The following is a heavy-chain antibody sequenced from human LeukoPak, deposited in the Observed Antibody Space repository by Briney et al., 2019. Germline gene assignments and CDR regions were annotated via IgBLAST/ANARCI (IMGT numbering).Heavy chain of an antibody. Sequence: PGGSLRLSCAASGFTFSSYAMSWVRQAPGKGLEWVSAISGSGGSTYYADSVKGRFTISRDNSKNTLYLQMNSLRAEDTAVYYCAKAPTLLTGYYYYYYMDVWGKGTTVTVSS. CDR1: GFTFSSYA. D-gene: IGHD3-9*01. J-gene: IGHJ6*03. CDR2: ISGSGGST. V-gene: IGHV3-23*01. CDR3: AKAPTLLTGYYYYYYMDV.